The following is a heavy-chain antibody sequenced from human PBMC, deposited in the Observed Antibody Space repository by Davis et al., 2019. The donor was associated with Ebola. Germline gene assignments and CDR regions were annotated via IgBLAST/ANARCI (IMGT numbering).Heavy chain of an antibody. CDR1: GGTFSSYA. V-gene: IGHV1-69*04. CDR2: IIPILGIA. J-gene: IGHJ5*02. Sequence: SVTVSCKASGGTFSSYAISWVRQAPGQGLEWMGRIIPILGIANYAQKFQGRVTITADKSTSTAYMELSSLRSEDTAVYYCARPTVRDGWFDPWGQGTLVTVSS. D-gene: IGHD4-17*01. CDR3: ARPTVRDGWFDP.